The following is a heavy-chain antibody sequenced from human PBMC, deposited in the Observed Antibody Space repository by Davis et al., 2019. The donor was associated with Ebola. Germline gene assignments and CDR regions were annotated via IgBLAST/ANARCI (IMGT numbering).Heavy chain of an antibody. CDR2: IGPSGNSF. V-gene: IGHV3-11*04. J-gene: IGHJ4*02. CDR1: GFTFSTYW. D-gene: IGHD4-11*01. Sequence: GGSLRLSCAASGFTFSTYWMSWIRQAPGKGLEWIAYIGPSGNSFYCADSVKGRFTISRDNAKNTLYLQMNRLTAEDTAVYYCAKDAYSKGDYWGQGTLVTVSS. CDR3: AKDAYSKGDY.